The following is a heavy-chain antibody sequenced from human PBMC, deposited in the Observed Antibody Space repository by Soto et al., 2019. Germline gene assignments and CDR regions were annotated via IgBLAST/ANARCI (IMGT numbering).Heavy chain of an antibody. CDR1: GGSISSSSYY. D-gene: IGHD5-12*01. Sequence: SETLSLTCTVSGGSISSSSYYWGWIRQPPGKGLEWIGSIYYSGSTYYNPSLKSRVTISVDTSKNQFSLKLSSVTAADTAVYYCARLLGMATIKNWGQGTLVTVSS. J-gene: IGHJ4*02. V-gene: IGHV4-39*01. CDR3: ARLLGMATIKN. CDR2: IYYSGST.